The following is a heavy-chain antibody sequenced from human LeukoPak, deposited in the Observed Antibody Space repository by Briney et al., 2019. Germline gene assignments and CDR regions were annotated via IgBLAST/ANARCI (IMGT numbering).Heavy chain of an antibody. Sequence: PSETLSLTCTVSGGSLSGYYWNFIRQPPGKGLEWIGYIYYIGSTNYNPSLKSRVTMSVDTSKNQFSLKLYSVTAADTAVYYCARRGYSYADAFDIWGQGTMVTVSS. CDR2: IYYIGST. J-gene: IGHJ3*02. V-gene: IGHV4-59*08. CDR1: GGSLSGYY. D-gene: IGHD5-12*01. CDR3: ARRGYSYADAFDI.